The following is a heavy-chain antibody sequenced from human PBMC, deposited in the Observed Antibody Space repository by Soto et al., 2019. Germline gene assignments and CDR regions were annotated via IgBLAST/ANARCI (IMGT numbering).Heavy chain of an antibody. J-gene: IGHJ5*02. V-gene: IGHV1-18*01. Sequence: ASVKVSCKASGYTFTSYGISWVRQAPGQGLEWMGWISAYNGNTNYAQKLQGRVTMTTDTSTSTAYMELRSLRSDDTAVYYCARAIVVVITMVDWFDPWGQGTLVTVS. CDR3: ARAIVVVITMVDWFDP. D-gene: IGHD3-22*01. CDR1: GYTFTSYG. CDR2: ISAYNGNT.